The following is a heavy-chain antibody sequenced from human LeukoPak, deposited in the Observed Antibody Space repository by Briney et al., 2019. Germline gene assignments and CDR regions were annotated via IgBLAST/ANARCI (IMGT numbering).Heavy chain of an antibody. Sequence: GGSLRLSCAASGYTFSANGLHWVRQAPGKGLEWVGMISYDGSEKYYGDSVKGRFTISRDDSKSTLFLQMNSLRAEDTAVYYCARENVLLWFGENYYYGMDVWGQGTTVTVSS. CDR3: ARENVLLWFGENYYYGMDV. V-gene: IGHV3-30*12. J-gene: IGHJ6*02. D-gene: IGHD3-10*01. CDR1: GYTFSANG. CDR2: ISYDGSEK.